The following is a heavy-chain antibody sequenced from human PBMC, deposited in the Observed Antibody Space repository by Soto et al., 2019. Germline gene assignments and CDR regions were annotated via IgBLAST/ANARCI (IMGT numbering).Heavy chain of an antibody. CDR1: GFTFSSYS. J-gene: IGHJ6*02. CDR3: ARVGATVTTFGYYYGMDV. V-gene: IGHV3-21*01. Sequence: EVQLVESGGGLVKPGGSLRLSCAASGFTFSSYSMNWVRQAPGKGLEWVSSISSSSSYIYYADSVKGRFTISRDNAKNSLYLQMNSLRAEDTAVYYCARVGATVTTFGYYYGMDVWGQGTTVTVSS. D-gene: IGHD4-17*01. CDR2: ISSSSSYI.